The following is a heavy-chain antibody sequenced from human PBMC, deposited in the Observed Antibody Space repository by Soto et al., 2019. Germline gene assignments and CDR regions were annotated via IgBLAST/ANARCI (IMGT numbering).Heavy chain of an antibody. CDR3: ARTHSSGWYFDY. V-gene: IGHV3-33*01. CDR2: IWYDGSNK. Sequence: QVQLVESGGGVVQPGRSLRLSCAASGFTFSSYGMHWVRQAPGKGLEWVAVIWYDGSNKYYADSVKGRFTISRDNSKNKLYLPMNSLRAEDTAVYYCARTHSSGWYFDYWGQGTLVTVSS. J-gene: IGHJ4*02. CDR1: GFTFSSYG. D-gene: IGHD6-19*01.